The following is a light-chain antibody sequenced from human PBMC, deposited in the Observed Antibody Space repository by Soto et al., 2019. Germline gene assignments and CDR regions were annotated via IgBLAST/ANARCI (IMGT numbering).Light chain of an antibody. CDR3: QQYNNWPQT. V-gene: IGKV3-15*01. J-gene: IGKJ1*01. CDR1: QSVSSN. Sequence: EIVMTQSPATLSVSPGERATVSCRASQSVSSNLAWYPQKPGQAPRLLIYGASTRATGIPARFSGSGSGTEFTLTISSLQSEDFAVYYCQQYNNWPQTFGQGTKVDI. CDR2: GAS.